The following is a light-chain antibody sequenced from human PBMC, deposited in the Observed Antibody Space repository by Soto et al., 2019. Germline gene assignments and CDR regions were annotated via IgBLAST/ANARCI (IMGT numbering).Light chain of an antibody. CDR3: QQYSDWPPT. Sequence: EIVVTQSPATLSVSPGERATLSCRASQSVSSNLAWYQQKPGQAPRLLINGASTRATGIPARFSGSGSGTEFSLTISSLQSEDFAVYYCQQYSDWPPTFGQGTQVE. CDR2: GAS. CDR1: QSVSSN. J-gene: IGKJ1*01. V-gene: IGKV3-15*01.